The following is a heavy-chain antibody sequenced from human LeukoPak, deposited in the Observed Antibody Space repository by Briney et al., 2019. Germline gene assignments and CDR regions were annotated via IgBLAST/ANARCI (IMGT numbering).Heavy chain of an antibody. Sequence: GSLRLSCAASGFTFSSYGMHWVRQAPGKGLEWVAVISYDGSNKYYADSVKGRFTISRDNSKNTLYLQMNSLRAEDTAVYYCAKDHYYDSSGSMGYWGQGTLVIVSS. CDR3: AKDHYYDSSGSMGY. CDR1: GFTFSSYG. V-gene: IGHV3-30*18. D-gene: IGHD3-22*01. CDR2: ISYDGSNK. J-gene: IGHJ4*02.